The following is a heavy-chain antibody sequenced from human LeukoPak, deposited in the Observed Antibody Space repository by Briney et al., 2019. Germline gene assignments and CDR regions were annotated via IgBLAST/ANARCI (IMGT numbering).Heavy chain of an antibody. CDR1: GYSFTSYW. CDR2: IYPGDSDT. Sequence: GESLKISCQGSGYSFTSYWIGWVRQMPGKGLEWMGIIYPGDSDTRYSPSFQGQVTISADKSISTAYLQWSSLKASDTAMFYCARAYDSSGYFSSNDAFDIWGQGTMVTVSS. CDR3: ARAYDSSGYFSSNDAFDI. D-gene: IGHD3-22*01. V-gene: IGHV5-51*01. J-gene: IGHJ3*02.